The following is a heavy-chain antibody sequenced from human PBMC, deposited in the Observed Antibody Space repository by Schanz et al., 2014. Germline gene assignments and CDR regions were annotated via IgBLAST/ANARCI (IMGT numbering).Heavy chain of an antibody. CDR1: GFSFSSYA. V-gene: IGHV3-23*01. Sequence: EVQLLESGGGLVQPGGSLRLSCAASGFSFSSYAMSWVRQAPGKGLEYVSAISHDGYSTYYADSVTGRFTISRDNAKNTLYLQMNTLRAEDTAVYYCARDLPRTFLFDYWGQGTLGTVSS. J-gene: IGHJ4*02. CDR2: ISHDGYST. CDR3: ARDLPRTFLFDY.